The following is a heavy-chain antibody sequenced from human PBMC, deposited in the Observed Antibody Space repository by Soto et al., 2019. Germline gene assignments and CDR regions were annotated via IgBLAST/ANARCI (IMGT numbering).Heavy chain of an antibody. D-gene: IGHD4-17*01. J-gene: IGHJ4*02. CDR1: GFTFSSYS. CDR3: ARGPTTVTTLEY. CDR2: ISSSSSYI. V-gene: IGHV3-21*01. Sequence: GGSLRLSCAASGFTFSSYSMNWVRQAPGKGLEWASSISSSSSYIYYADSVKGRFTISRDNAKNSLYLQMNSLRAEDTAVYYCARGPTTVTTLEYWGQGTLVTVSS.